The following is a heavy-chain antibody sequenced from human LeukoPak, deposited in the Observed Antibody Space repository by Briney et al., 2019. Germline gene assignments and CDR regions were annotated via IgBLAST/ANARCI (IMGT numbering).Heavy chain of an antibody. V-gene: IGHV3-30*03. Sequence: GGSLRLSCAASGFTFTTYGLHWVRQAPGKGLEWVAAIASNGGSEYYADSVKGRFTISRDNSKNTLFLQMNSLRAEDTAVYYCARVRRYGSAPLYSYGLDVWGRGTTVTVSS. D-gene: IGHD3-10*01. J-gene: IGHJ6*02. CDR3: ARVRRYGSAPLYSYGLDV. CDR1: GFTFTTYG. CDR2: IASNGGSE.